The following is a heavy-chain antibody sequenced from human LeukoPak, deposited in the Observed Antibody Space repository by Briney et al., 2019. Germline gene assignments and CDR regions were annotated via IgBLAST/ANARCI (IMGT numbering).Heavy chain of an antibody. CDR3: PRLRLSYYYYMDV. CDR1: GYSISSGYY. J-gene: IGHJ6*03. V-gene: IGHV4-38-2*02. Sequence: PSETLSLTCTVSGYSISSGYYWGWIRQPPGKGLEWIGSIYHSGSTYYNPSLKSRVTISVDTSKNQFSLKLSSVTAADTAVYYCPRLRLSYYYYMDVWGKGTTVTVSS. D-gene: IGHD3-3*01. CDR2: IYHSGST.